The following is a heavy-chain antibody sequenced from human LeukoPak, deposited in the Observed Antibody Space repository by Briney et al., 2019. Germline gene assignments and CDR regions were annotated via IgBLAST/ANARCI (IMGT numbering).Heavy chain of an antibody. CDR3: TRVGLGAAAGNWFDP. CDR2: IIPILGIA. V-gene: IGHV1-69*04. D-gene: IGHD6-13*01. Sequence: SVKVSCKASGGTFSSYAISWVRQAPGQGLEWMGRIIPILGIANYAQKLQGRVTMTTDTSTSTAYMELRSLRSDDTAVYYCTRVGLGAAAGNWFDPWGQGTLVTVSS. CDR1: GGTFSSYA. J-gene: IGHJ5*02.